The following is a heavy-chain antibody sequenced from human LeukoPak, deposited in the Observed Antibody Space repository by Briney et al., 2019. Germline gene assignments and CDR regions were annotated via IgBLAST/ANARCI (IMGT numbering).Heavy chain of an antibody. V-gene: IGHV5-51*01. CDR2: IYPGDSDT. CDR1: GYSFTRYW. D-gene: IGHD3-22*01. CDR3: ARLFTYYYDSSGYYGDY. Sequence: GESLKISCKGSGYSFTRYWIGWVRQMPGKGLEWMGIIYPGDSDTRYSPSFQGQVTISADKSISTAYLQWSSLKASDTAMYYCARLFTYYYDSSGYYGDYWGQGTLVTVSS. J-gene: IGHJ4*02.